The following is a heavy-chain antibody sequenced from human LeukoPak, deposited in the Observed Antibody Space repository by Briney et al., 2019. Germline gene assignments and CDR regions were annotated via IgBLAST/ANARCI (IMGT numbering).Heavy chain of an antibody. J-gene: IGHJ6*02. D-gene: IGHD1-7*01. CDR2: IYPTDSDT. Sequence: PGQSLKISCKGSGYIFSSYWIGWVRQMPGKGLEWMGIIYPTDSDTRYSPSFQGQVTISVDKSINTTFLQRSSLRASDTAMYYCVRHAASTGATRLDVWGQGTTVTVSS. CDR1: GYIFSSYW. V-gene: IGHV5-51*01. CDR3: VRHAASTGATRLDV.